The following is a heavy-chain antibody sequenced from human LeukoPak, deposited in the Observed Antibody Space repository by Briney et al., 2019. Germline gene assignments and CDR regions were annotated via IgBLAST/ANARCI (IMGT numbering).Heavy chain of an antibody. Sequence: PGGPLRLSCAASGFTVSSNYMSWVRQAPGKGLEWVSVIYSGGSTYYADSVKGRFTISRHNSKNTLYLQMNSLRAEDTAVYYCATSPYFGAFDIWGQGTMVTVSS. CDR1: GFTVSSNY. V-gene: IGHV3-53*04. D-gene: IGHD3-10*01. CDR3: ATSPYFGAFDI. CDR2: IYSGGST. J-gene: IGHJ3*02.